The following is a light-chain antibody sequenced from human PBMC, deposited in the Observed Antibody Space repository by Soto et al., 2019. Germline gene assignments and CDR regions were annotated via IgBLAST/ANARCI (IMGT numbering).Light chain of an antibody. Sequence: QSALTQPRSVSGSPGQSVTISCTGTSSDVGGYNYVSWYQQHPGKAPKVMIYDVSKRPSGVPDRFSGSKSGNTASLTISGLQAEDEADYYCCSYAGSYTNWVFGGGTKLTVL. CDR3: CSYAGSYTNWV. CDR2: DVS. J-gene: IGLJ3*02. CDR1: SSDVGGYNY. V-gene: IGLV2-11*01.